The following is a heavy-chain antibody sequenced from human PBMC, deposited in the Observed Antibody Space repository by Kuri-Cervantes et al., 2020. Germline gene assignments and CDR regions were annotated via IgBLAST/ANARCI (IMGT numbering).Heavy chain of an antibody. D-gene: IGHD1-26*01. CDR3: AREIVGAIKGGRYFDY. J-gene: IGHJ4*02. CDR1: GYSRHL. V-gene: IGHV1-2*06. CDR2: INPSGGIT. Sequence: ASVKVTCKASGYSRHLHWVRQAPGQGLEWMGLINPSGGITTYTQKFQGRVTMARDKSISTAYMELSRLSADDTAVYYCAREIVGAIKGGRYFDYWGQGTLVTVSS.